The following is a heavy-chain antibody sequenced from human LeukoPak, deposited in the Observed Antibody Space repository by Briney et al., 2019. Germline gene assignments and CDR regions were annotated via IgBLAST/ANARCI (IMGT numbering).Heavy chain of an antibody. CDR3: AREEYQVLLD. D-gene: IGHD2-15*01. CDR2: IDWNSYSI. CDR1: GFTFDDYA. V-gene: IGHV3-9*01. Sequence: GGSLRLSCAASGFTFDDYAMHWVRQVPGKGLEWVSSIDWNSYSIGYADSVKGRFTISRDNAKNSLYLQMNSLRVGDTAIYYCAREEYQVLLDWGQGILVTVAS. J-gene: IGHJ4*02.